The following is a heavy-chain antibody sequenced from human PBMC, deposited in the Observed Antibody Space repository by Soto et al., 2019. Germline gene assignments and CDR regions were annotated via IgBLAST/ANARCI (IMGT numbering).Heavy chain of an antibody. D-gene: IGHD3-3*01. CDR1: GGSFSGYY. J-gene: IGHJ4*02. CDR3: ERVLESYDFWSGYISDYYFDY. Sequence: SETLSLTCAVYGGSFSGYYWSWIRQPPGKGLEWIGEINHSGSTNYNPSLKSRVTISVDTSKNQFSLKLSSVTAADTAVYYCERVLESYDFWSGYISDYYFDYWGQGTLVTVSS. CDR2: INHSGST. V-gene: IGHV4-34*01.